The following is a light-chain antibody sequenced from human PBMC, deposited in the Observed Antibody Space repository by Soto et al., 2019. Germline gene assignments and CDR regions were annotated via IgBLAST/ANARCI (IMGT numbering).Light chain of an antibody. J-gene: IGKJ1*01. V-gene: IGKV1-5*03. CDR1: QSISSW. CDR3: HQHNTYPWT. Sequence: DSQLTQSPSTLSASVGDRVTITCRASQSISSWLAWYQQKPGKAPKLLIYKASSLESGVPSRFSGSGSGTEFTLTISSLQPDDFATYYCHQHNTYPWTFGQGTKVEIK. CDR2: KAS.